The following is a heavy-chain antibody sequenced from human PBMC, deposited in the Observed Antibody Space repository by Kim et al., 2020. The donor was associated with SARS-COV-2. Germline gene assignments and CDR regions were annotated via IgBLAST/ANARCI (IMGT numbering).Heavy chain of an antibody. CDR2: IGGSGGTT. CDR1: GFTFSRFA. Sequence: GGSLRLSCATSGFTFSRFAMNWFRQAPGKGLEWVSAIGGSGGTTYYAESVKDRFTISRDNSKNTVFLQMRSLRVEDTAVYYCATVVSGGYVGTDAFDICGQGTMVTVSS. CDR3: ATVVSGGYVGTDAFDI. J-gene: IGHJ3*02. V-gene: IGHV3-23*01. D-gene: IGHD1-26*01.